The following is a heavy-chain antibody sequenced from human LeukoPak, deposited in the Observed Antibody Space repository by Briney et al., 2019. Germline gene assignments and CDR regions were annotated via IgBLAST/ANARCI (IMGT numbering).Heavy chain of an antibody. CDR3: ARGLRYCSSTSCYTLAHYYYYYMDV. J-gene: IGHJ6*03. Sequence: SQTLSLTCAIFGDSVSSNSAAWNWIRQSPSRGLEWLGRTYYRSKWYNDYAVSVKSRITINPDTSKNQFSLQLNSVTPEDTAVYYCARGLRYCSSTSCYTLAHYYYYYMDVWGKGTTVTVSS. V-gene: IGHV6-1*01. CDR1: GDSVSSNSAA. CDR2: TYYRSKWYN. D-gene: IGHD2-2*02.